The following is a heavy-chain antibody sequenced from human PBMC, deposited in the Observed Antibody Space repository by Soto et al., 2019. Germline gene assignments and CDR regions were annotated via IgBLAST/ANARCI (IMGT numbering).Heavy chain of an antibody. CDR2: ISNAGSNK. V-gene: IGHV3-30*18. D-gene: IGHD6-25*01. CDR3: AKDRLANPPYYYYYYGMDV. CDR1: GFTFSSYG. J-gene: IGHJ6*02. Sequence: PGGSLRLSCAASGFTFSSYGIHWVRQAPGKGLEWVAFISNAGSNKYYEDSVKGRSTISRDNSKNTLYLQMNSLRAEDTAVYYCAKDRLANPPYYYYYYGMDVWGQGTTVTVSS.